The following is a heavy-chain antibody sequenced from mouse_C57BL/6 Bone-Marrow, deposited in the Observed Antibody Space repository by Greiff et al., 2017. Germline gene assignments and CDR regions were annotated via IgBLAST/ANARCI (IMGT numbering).Heavy chain of an antibody. D-gene: IGHD2-4*01. J-gene: IGHJ2*01. Sequence: QVQLQQPGAELVRPGTSVKLSCKASGYTFTSYWMHWVKQRPGQGLEWIGVIDPSDSYTNYNQKFKGKATLTVDTSSSTAYMQISRLTSEDSAVYYCARFYEYEFDNWGQGTTLTVAS. CDR2: IDPSDSYT. CDR1: GYTFTSYW. V-gene: IGHV1-59*01. CDR3: ARFYEYEFDN.